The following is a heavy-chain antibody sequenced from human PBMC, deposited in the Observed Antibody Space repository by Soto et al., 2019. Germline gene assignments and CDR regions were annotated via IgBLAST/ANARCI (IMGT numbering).Heavy chain of an antibody. CDR1: GFTFSSYA. V-gene: IGHV3-23*01. Sequence: PGGSLRLSCAASGFTFSSYAMSWVRQAPGKGLEWVSAISGSGGSTYYADSVKGRFTISRDNSKNTLYLQMNSLRAEDTAVYYCAKSKSPFNLIGYYYYYGMDVWGQGTTVTVSS. J-gene: IGHJ6*02. CDR2: ISGSGGST. CDR3: AKSKSPFNLIGYYYYYGMDV.